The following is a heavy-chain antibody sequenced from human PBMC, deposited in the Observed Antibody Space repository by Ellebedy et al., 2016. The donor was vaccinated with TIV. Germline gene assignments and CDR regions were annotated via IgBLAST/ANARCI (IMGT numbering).Heavy chain of an antibody. V-gene: IGHV3-74*01. Sequence: PGGSLRLSCAASGFTFSNYWIHWVRQAPGKGLVWLSRINRDGSSANYADSVKGRFSISRDNSMSTLYLQMNSLRVEDTAVYYCARARQQVIRGFDFWGQGTLVTVSS. CDR2: INRDGSSA. CDR3: ARARQQVIRGFDF. J-gene: IGHJ4*02. CDR1: GFTFSNYW. D-gene: IGHD6-13*01.